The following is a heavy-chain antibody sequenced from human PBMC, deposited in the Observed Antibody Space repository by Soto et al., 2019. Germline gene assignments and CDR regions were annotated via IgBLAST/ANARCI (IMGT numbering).Heavy chain of an antibody. D-gene: IGHD2-21*01. J-gene: IGHJ5*02. CDR1: GVSISGSRYY. V-gene: IGHV4-39*01. CDR3: ASSKYDVVAGSVWFDP. CDR2: IYYSGST. Sequence: SETLSLTCTVSGVSISGSRYYWGWIRQPPGRGLEWIGNIYYSGSTYYTPALKSRVTLSVDTSKNQFSLNLNSVTAADTAVYFCASSKYDVVAGSVWFDPWGQGTLVTVSS.